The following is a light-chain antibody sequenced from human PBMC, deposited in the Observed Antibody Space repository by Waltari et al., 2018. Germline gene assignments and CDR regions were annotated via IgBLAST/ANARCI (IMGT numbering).Light chain of an antibody. CDR2: YGR. V-gene: IGLV3-21*04. Sequence: SYVLTQPPSVSVAPGKTARVTCGGNNIGSKRVHWYQQKPGTAPVLVIYYGRDRPSGIPERFSGYNSGNTATLTISRVEAGDEADYYCQVWDSSSDLLYVFGTGTKVTVL. CDR1: NIGSKR. CDR3: QVWDSSSDLLYV. J-gene: IGLJ1*01.